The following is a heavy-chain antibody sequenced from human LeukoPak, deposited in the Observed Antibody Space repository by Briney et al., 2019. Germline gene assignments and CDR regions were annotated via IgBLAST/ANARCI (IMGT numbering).Heavy chain of an antibody. CDR3: TRAGDGLDY. Sequence: ASVKVSCKASGFIFTSYGISWVRQAPGQGLEWMGWISAYNGDTNYAQKFQNRLTVTTDTSTSTAYMPLRSLTSDDTAVYYCTRAGDGLDYWGQGTLVTVSS. CDR1: GFIFTSYG. CDR2: ISAYNGDT. J-gene: IGHJ4*02. V-gene: IGHV1-18*04. D-gene: IGHD3-16*01.